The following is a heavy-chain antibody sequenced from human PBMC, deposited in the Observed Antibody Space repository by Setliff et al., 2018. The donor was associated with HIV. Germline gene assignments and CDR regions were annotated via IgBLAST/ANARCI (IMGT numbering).Heavy chain of an antibody. Sequence: ASVKVSCKASGYAFTSYYMHWVRQAPGQGLEWMGIINPSGGSTSYAQKFQGRVTMTRDTSTTTTYMELSSLRSDDTAIYYCARDFHVLGYCSADSCPYDASDVWGQGTMVTVSS. CDR2: INPSGGST. CDR1: GYAFTSYY. D-gene: IGHD2-15*01. CDR3: ARDFHVLGYCSADSCPYDASDV. J-gene: IGHJ3*01. V-gene: IGHV1-46*01.